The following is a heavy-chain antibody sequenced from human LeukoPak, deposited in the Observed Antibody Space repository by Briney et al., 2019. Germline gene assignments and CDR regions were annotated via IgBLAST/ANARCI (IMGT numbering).Heavy chain of an antibody. CDR3: ARGRGTSGAIFDY. J-gene: IGHJ4*02. D-gene: IGHD2-2*01. CDR2: MNPNSGNT. V-gene: IGHV1-8*03. Sequence: ASVKVSCKASGYTFTSYDINWVRQATGQGPEWMGWMNPNSGNTGYAQKFQGRVTITRNTSISTAYMELSSLRSEDTAVYYCARGRGTSGAIFDYWGQGTLVTVSS. CDR1: GYTFTSYD.